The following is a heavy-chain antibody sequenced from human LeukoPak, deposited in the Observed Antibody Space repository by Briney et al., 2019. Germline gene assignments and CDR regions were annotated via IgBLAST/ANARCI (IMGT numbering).Heavy chain of an antibody. CDR2: ISGSGGST. Sequence: GGALRPSCSASGFTFSSYAMSWVRQAPGKGLERVSAISGSGGSTYCADSVKGRFTISRDNSKNTLYLQMNSLRAEDTAVYYCAKVGYSGYDYDYWGQGTLVTVSS. CDR1: GFTFSSYA. D-gene: IGHD5-12*01. CDR3: AKVGYSGYDYDY. V-gene: IGHV3-23*01. J-gene: IGHJ4*02.